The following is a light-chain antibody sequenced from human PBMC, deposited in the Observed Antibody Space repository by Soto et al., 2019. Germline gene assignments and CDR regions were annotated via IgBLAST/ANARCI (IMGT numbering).Light chain of an antibody. V-gene: IGKV3-15*01. CDR2: GAS. Sequence: EIVMTQSPATLSVSPGERATLSCRASQSVSSNLAWYQQKPGQAPRLLIYGASTRATDMPGTFSGRGSGTEFTLIIDSLQSEDFAVYYCQQYNNWPRTFGQGTKVDIK. J-gene: IGKJ1*01. CDR1: QSVSSN. CDR3: QQYNNWPRT.